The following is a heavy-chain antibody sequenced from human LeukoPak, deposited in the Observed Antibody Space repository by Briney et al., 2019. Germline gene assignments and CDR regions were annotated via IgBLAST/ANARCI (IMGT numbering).Heavy chain of an antibody. D-gene: IGHD6-19*01. CDR3: ARSSGWYHRGPDYYYYYMDV. J-gene: IGHJ6*03. CDR2: ISSSGDYM. CDR1: GFTISTYS. V-gene: IGHV3-21*01. Sequence: GGSLRLSCAASGFTISTYSMNWVRQAPGKGLEWVSSISSSGDYMYYADSMKGRFTISRDNAKNSLYLQMNSLRAEDTAVYYCARSSGWYHRGPDYYYYYMDVWGKGTTVTVS.